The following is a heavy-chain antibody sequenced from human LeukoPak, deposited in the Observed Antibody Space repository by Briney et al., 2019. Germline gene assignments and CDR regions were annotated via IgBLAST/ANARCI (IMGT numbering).Heavy chain of an antibody. D-gene: IGHD3-22*01. J-gene: IGHJ4*02. CDR1: GYTFNTYY. CDR3: AREGLGYFDSSGYHFDS. Sequence: ASVNVSCKASGYTFNTYYMHWVRHAPGQGLEWMGIINPSDGDRRYAQKFQGRVTMTRDTSTTTVYMELNSLTSEDTAVYYCAREGLGYFDSSGYHFDSWGQGTLVTVSS. V-gene: IGHV1-46*02. CDR2: INPSDGDR.